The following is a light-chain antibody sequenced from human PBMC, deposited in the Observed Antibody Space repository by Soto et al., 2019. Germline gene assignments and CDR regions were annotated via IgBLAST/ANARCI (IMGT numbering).Light chain of an antibody. V-gene: IGKV3-15*01. Sequence: EIVMTQSPATLSVSPGERATLSCRASQSVSINLAWYQQKPGQAPRLLIYGASTRATGIPARFSGSGSGTDFTLTISSLQSEDFAVYYCQHYNHWPPWTFGQGTKVEIK. CDR3: QHYNHWPPWT. CDR2: GAS. J-gene: IGKJ1*01. CDR1: QSVSIN.